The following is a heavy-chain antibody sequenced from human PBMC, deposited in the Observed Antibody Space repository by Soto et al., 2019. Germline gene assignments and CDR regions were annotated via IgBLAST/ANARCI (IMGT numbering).Heavy chain of an antibody. Sequence: GGSLRLSCAASGFTVSSNYMSWVRQAPGKGLEWVSVIYSGGSTYYADSVKGRFTISRDNSKNTLYLQMNSLRAEDTAVYYCARFVEEGATDYWGQGTLVTVSS. V-gene: IGHV3-53*01. D-gene: IGHD1-26*01. CDR2: IYSGGST. CDR3: ARFVEEGATDY. CDR1: GFTVSSNY. J-gene: IGHJ4*02.